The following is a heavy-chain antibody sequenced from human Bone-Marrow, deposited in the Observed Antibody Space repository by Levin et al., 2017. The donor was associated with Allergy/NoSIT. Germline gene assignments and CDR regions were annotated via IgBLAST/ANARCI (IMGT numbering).Heavy chain of an antibody. V-gene: IGHV1-69*13. CDR2: IIPIFGTA. CDR1: GGTFSSYA. J-gene: IGHJ4*02. Sequence: AASVKVSCKASGGTFSSYAISWVRQAPGQGLEWMGGIIPIFGTANYAQKFQGRVTITADESTSTAYMELSSLRSEDTAVYYCARILIGGWYGFDYWGQGTLVTVSS. CDR3: ARILIGGWYGFDY. D-gene: IGHD6-19*01.